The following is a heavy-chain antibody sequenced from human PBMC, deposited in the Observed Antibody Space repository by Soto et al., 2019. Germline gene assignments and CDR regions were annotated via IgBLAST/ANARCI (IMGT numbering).Heavy chain of an antibody. Sequence: PGGSLRLSCAASGFTFSNYDMNWVRQAPGKGLEWCSYISHSGASIDYADSVRGRFTISGDNAKNSLYLQMNTLRAEDTAVYYCARDAPLRQGRWLNLEFWGQGTLVTVSS. CDR3: ARDAPLRQGRWLNLEF. J-gene: IGHJ4*02. D-gene: IGHD5-12*01. CDR2: ISHSGASI. CDR1: GFTFSNYD. V-gene: IGHV3-48*03.